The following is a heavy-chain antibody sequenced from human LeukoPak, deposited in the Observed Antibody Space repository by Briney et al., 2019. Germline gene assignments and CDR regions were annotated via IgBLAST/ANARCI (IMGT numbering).Heavy chain of an antibody. V-gene: IGHV1-24*01. J-gene: IGHJ6*02. CDR2: FDPEDGET. D-gene: IGHD2-2*01. Sequence: ASVKVSCKVSGYTLTELSMHWVRQAPGKGLEWMGGFDPEDGETIYAQKFQGRVTMTEDTSTDTAYMELSSLRSEDTAVYYCATHYCSSTSCYALPIDVWGQGTTVTVSS. CDR1: GYTLTELS. CDR3: ATHYCSSTSCYALPIDV.